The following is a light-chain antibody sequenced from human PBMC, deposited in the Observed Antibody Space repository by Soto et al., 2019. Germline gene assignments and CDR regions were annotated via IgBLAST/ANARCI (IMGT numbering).Light chain of an antibody. CDR1: QSISTS. CDR3: QQYNSHSWT. V-gene: IGKV1-5*01. CDR2: DAS. J-gene: IGKJ1*01. Sequence: DIQMTQSPSTLSASVGERVTITCRASQSISTSLAWYQQKPGKAPKILIYDASSLDGGVPSRFSGSGSGTDFTLTISSLQPDDFATYYCQQYNSHSWTFGQGTKVVIK.